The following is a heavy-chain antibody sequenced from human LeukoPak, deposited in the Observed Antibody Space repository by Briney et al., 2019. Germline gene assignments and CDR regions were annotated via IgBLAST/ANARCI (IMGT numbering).Heavy chain of an antibody. CDR2: VYYSGST. D-gene: IGHD3-10*01. Sequence: SETLSLTCTVSGGYVSSYYWSWIRQSPGKGLEWIGYVYYSGSTNYNPSLKSRVTISVDTSKNQFSLKLSSVTAADTAVYYCASDDYYGSGSYHYWGQGTLVTVSS. CDR1: GGYVSSYY. CDR3: ASDDYYGSGSYHY. V-gene: IGHV4-59*02. J-gene: IGHJ4*02.